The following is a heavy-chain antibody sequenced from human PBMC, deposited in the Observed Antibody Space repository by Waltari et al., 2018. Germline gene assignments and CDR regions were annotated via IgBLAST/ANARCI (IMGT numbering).Heavy chain of an antibody. Sequence: EVQLVESGGGLVKPGGSLRLSCAASGFTFSSYSMNWVRQAPGKGLEWVSSISSSSSYIYYADSVKGRFTISRDNAKNSLYLQMNSLRAEDTAVYYCARDIVVVVAATNDYWGQGTLVTVSS. D-gene: IGHD2-15*01. V-gene: IGHV3-21*01. CDR1: GFTFSSYS. CDR3: ARDIVVVVAATNDY. J-gene: IGHJ4*02. CDR2: ISSSSSYI.